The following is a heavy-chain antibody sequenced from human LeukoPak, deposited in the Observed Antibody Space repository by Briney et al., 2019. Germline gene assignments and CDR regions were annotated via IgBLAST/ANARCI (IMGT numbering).Heavy chain of an antibody. V-gene: IGHV3-20*04. CDR1: GFTFDDYG. J-gene: IGHJ4*02. CDR2: INWNGGST. D-gene: IGHD3-16*01. Sequence: GGSLRLSCAASGFTFDDYGMSWVRPAPGKGLEWVSGINWNGGSTGYADSVKGRFTISRDNAKNSLYLQMNSLRAEDTALYYCARDGLGEPSDYWGQGTLVTVSS. CDR3: ARDGLGEPSDY.